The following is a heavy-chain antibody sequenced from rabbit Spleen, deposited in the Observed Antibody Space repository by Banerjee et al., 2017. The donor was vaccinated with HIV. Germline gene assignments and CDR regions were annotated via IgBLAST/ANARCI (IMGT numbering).Heavy chain of an antibody. D-gene: IGHD6-1*01. CDR2: IDAGSSGFT. CDR1: GVSFSSSSY. V-gene: IGHV1S40*01. Sequence: QSLEESGGDLVKPGASLTLTCTASGVSFSSSSYVCWVRQAPGKGLEWIACIDAGSSGFTYSAPWAKGGFPRSKPSPTTLTLQMPSLTAAATAPFFCARYKGYINSFATGDFNLWGPGTLVTVS. CDR3: ARYKGYINSFATGDFNL. J-gene: IGHJ4*01.